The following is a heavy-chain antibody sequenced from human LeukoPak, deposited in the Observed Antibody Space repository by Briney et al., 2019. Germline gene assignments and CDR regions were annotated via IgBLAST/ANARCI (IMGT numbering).Heavy chain of an antibody. CDR1: GGSISSGSYY. Sequence: SETLSLTCTVSGGSISSGSYYWSWIRQRAGKGLEWIGRIYSSGSTDYNPSLKSRVTISVDTSKNQFSLKLNSVTAADTAVYYCARDDYGDSGYYYFGMDVWGQGTTVTVSS. J-gene: IGHJ6*02. D-gene: IGHD4-17*01. V-gene: IGHV4-61*02. CDR3: ARDDYGDSGYYYFGMDV. CDR2: IYSSGST.